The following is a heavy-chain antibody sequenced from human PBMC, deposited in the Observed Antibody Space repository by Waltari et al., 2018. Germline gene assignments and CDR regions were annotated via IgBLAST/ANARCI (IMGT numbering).Heavy chain of an antibody. CDR2: IYVGCTTR. V-gene: IGHV3-23*03. Sequence: EVQLLESGGGLVQPGGPLRLSCAASGFTFSNYAMSWVRQAPGKGLEWVSVIYVGCTTRYYADCVKGRFTISRDDSKNTVYLQMNSLRDEDTAVYYCAKGGWFDNWGQGTLVTVSS. CDR1: GFTFSNYA. CDR3: AKGGWFDN. D-gene: IGHD6-19*01. J-gene: IGHJ4*02.